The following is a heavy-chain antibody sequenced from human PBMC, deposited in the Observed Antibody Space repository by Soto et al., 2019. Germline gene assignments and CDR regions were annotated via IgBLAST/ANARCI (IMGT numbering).Heavy chain of an antibody. CDR1: GLTFDDYA. V-gene: IGHV3-9*01. CDR2: ISWNSGSI. D-gene: IGHD6-19*01. Sequence: EVQLVESGGGLVQPGRSLRLSCAASGLTFDDYAMHWVRQAPGKGLEWVSGISWNSGSIGYADSVKGRFTISRDNAKNSLYLQMNSLRAEDTALYYCATSIAVAGTGGDYWRQGTLVTVSS. CDR3: ATSIAVAGTGGDY. J-gene: IGHJ4*02.